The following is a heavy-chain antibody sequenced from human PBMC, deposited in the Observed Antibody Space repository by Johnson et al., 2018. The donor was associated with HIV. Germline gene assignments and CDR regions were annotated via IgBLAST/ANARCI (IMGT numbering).Heavy chain of an antibody. CDR3: ARDRIRSSHAFDI. Sequence: QVQLVESGGGLVKPGGSLRLSCAASGFTFSDYYMSWIRQAPGKGLEWVSYISSSGSTIYSADSLKGRFTISRENAKNSLYLQMNSLRAENTAVYYCARDRIRSSHAFDIWGQGTMVTVSS. J-gene: IGHJ3*02. D-gene: IGHD6-6*01. V-gene: IGHV3-11*04. CDR2: ISSSGSTI. CDR1: GFTFSDYY.